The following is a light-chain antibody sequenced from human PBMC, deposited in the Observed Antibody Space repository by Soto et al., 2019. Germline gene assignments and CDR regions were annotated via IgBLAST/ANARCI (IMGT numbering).Light chain of an antibody. V-gene: IGKV1-9*01. CDR1: QDIYIY. J-gene: IGKJ4*01. CDR2: AAS. CDR3: QQVYAYPST. Sequence: DILMTQSPSTLSASVGDRITITCRASQDIYIYLAWYQQEPGKAPKLLIHAASTLQSGVPSRFSGSGSGTDFTLIISSLQPEDFATYYCQQVYAYPSTFGGGTKVDI.